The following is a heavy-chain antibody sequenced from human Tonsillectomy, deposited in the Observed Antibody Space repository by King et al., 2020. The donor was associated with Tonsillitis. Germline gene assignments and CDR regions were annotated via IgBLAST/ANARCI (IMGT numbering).Heavy chain of an antibody. V-gene: IGHV3-48*03. Sequence: VQLVESGGGLVQPGGSLRLSCSASGFTFSPYEMNWVRQAPGKGLEWGLYISGSGSTLYDADSVKGRFTISSDNAKNSLYLQMNSLRAEDTAVYYCARDMYYGSGSFDYWGQGTLVTVSS. D-gene: IGHD3-10*01. CDR3: ARDMYYGSGSFDY. CDR2: ISGSGSTL. J-gene: IGHJ4*02. CDR1: GFTFSPYE.